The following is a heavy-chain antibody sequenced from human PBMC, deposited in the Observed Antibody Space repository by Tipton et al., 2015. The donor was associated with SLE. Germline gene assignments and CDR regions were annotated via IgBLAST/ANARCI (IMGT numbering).Heavy chain of an antibody. Sequence: TLSLTCAVSGFSISNTYYWGWIRQPPGKGLEWIGSVYHDGRAFYNPTLKSRVTMSVDTSKNELSLRLTSVTAADTAVYYCARFKGSNVFDSFDIWGQGTMVTVSS. V-gene: IGHV4-38-2*01. J-gene: IGHJ3*02. CDR1: GFSISNTYY. CDR2: VYHDGRA. D-gene: IGHD2-15*01. CDR3: ARFKGSNVFDSFDI.